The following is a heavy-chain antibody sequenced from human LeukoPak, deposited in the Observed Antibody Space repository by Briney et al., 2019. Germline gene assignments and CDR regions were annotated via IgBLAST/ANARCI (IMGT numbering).Heavy chain of an antibody. V-gene: IGHV3-33*01. J-gene: IGHJ6*02. CDR2: IWYDGSSE. CDR1: GFTFTSYG. CDR3: ARYSSTSNYYYGMDV. Sequence: PGRSLRLSCAASGFTFTSYGMHWVRQAPGKGLEWVAVIWYDGSSEYYADSVKGRFTIPRDNSINTLYLQMNSLGVGDTAVYYCARYSSTSNYYYGMDVWGQGTTVTVSS. D-gene: IGHD6-19*01.